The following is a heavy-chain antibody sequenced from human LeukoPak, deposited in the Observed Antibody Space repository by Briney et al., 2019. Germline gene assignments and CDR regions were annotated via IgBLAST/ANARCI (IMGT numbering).Heavy chain of an antibody. D-gene: IGHD3-22*01. Sequence: GGSLRLSCAASGFTFDDYAMHWVRQAPGKGLEWVSFITGDGGSTYYADPVKGRFTISRDNSKNSLYLQMNSLRTQDTALYYCAKGYPYDSSGYYYLDYWGQGTLVTVSS. CDR2: ITGDGGST. J-gene: IGHJ4*02. CDR1: GFTFDDYA. CDR3: AKGYPYDSSGYYYLDY. V-gene: IGHV3-43*02.